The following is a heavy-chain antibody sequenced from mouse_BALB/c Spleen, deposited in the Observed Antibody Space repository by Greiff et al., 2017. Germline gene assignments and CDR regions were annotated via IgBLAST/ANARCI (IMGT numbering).Heavy chain of an antibody. V-gene: IGHV2-6-7*01. CDR2: IWGDGST. CDR3: ARAKGGPDYYGSSYDWFAY. Sequence: QVQLQQSGPGLVAPSQSLSITCTVSGFSLTGYGVNWVRQPPGKGLEWLGMIWGDGSTDYNSALKSRLSISKDNFKSQVFLKMNSLQTDDTARYYCARAKGGPDYYGSSYDWFAYWGQGTLVTVSA. D-gene: IGHD1-1*01. CDR1: GFSLTGYG. J-gene: IGHJ3*01.